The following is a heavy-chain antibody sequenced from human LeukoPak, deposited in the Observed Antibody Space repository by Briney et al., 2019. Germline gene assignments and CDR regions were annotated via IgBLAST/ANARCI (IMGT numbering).Heavy chain of an antibody. V-gene: IGHV1-46*01. CDR3: ARGGRTMVRGNTIFDY. Sequence: ASVMVSCKASGYTFTSYYMHWVRQAPGQGLEWMGIINPSGGSTSYAQKFQGRVTMTRDTSTSTVYMELSSLRSEDTAVYYCARGGRTMVRGNTIFDYWGQGTLVTVSS. CDR1: GYTFTSYY. J-gene: IGHJ4*02. D-gene: IGHD3-10*01. CDR2: INPSGGST.